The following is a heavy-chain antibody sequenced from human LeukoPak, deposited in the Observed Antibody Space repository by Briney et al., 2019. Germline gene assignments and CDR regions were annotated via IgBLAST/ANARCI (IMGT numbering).Heavy chain of an antibody. V-gene: IGHV3-21*01. CDR3: ARGVYGDYYFDY. CDR2: ISSSSYI. J-gene: IGHJ4*02. CDR1: GFTFSSYS. Sequence: GGSLRLSCAASGFTFSSYSMNWVRQAPGKGLEWVSSISSSSYIYYADSVKGRFTISRDNAKNSLYLQMNSLRAEDTAVYYCARGVYGDYYFDYWGQGTLVTVSS. D-gene: IGHD4-17*01.